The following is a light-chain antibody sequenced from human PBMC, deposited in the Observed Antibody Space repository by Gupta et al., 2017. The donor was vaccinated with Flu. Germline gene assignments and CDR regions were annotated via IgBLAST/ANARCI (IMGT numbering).Light chain of an antibody. V-gene: IGLV2-23*01. CDR3: CSYATASWV. Sequence: QSPLTQPASVSGSPGQSITISCTGTSNDVGSYNLVSWYQQHPGKVPKLMIYENKKRPSGVSNRFSGSKSGNTASLTIAGLQAEDEADYYCCSYATASWVFGGGTKVTVL. J-gene: IGLJ3*02. CDR2: ENK. CDR1: SNDVGSYNL.